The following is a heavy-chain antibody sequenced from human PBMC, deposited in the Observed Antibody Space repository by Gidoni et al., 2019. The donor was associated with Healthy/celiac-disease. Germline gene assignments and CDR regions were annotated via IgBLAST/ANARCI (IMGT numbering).Heavy chain of an antibody. CDR2: ISGSGGST. Sequence: VHLLESGGGLVQPGGSLRLSCAASGFSFSSYATRWVRQAPGRGVEWVSAISGSGGSTYYADAVKGRFTISRDNSKSTLYLQMNRLRAEDTAVYYCASQGAGNYWGQGTLVTVSS. D-gene: IGHD6-13*01. J-gene: IGHJ4*02. V-gene: IGHV3-23*01. CDR1: GFSFSSYA. CDR3: ASQGAGNY.